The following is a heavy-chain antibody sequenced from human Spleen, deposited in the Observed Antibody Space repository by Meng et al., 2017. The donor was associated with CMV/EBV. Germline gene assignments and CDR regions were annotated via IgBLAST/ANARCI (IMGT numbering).Heavy chain of an antibody. J-gene: IGHJ4*02. CDR2: IIPTFGTV. V-gene: IGHV1-69*05. CDR1: GGTFRFYA. Sequence: SCKASGGTFRFYAIDWVRQAPGQGLEWMGGIIPTFGTVNYAQKFQGRVSITTDESTSTGNMELRSLRYDDTAIYYCASGITGTTASDYWGQGTLVTVSS. CDR3: ASGITGTTASDY. D-gene: IGHD1-7*01.